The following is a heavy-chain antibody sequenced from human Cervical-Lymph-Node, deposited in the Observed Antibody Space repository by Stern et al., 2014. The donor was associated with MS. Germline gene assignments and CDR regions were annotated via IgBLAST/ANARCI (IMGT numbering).Heavy chain of an antibody. CDR3: ARVWGGYCSGGHCYRVDS. J-gene: IGHJ4*02. CDR2: IYPTGTT. V-gene: IGHV4-4*02. Sequence: QEQLQESGPGLVKPSGTLSLSCGVSGGSTNTNNWWSWVRQPPGKGLEWIGEIYPTGTTNYNPCLKTRVKMSVDTSKDPGSLTIPSVAAADTAIYFCARVWGGYCSGGHCYRVDSWGQGALVIVSS. D-gene: IGHD2-15*01. CDR1: GGSTNTNNW.